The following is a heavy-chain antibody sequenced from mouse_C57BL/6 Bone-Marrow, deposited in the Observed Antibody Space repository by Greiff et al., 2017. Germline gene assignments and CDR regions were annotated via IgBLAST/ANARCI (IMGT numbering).Heavy chain of an antibody. CDR3: ARSAWFAY. CDR2: INPNNGGT. J-gene: IGHJ3*01. D-gene: IGHD1-1*01. V-gene: IGHV1-18*01. CDR1: GYTFTDYN. Sequence: EVQLQQSGPELVKPGASVKISCKASGYTFTDYNMDWVKQSHGKSLEWIGDINPNNGGTIYNQKFKGKATLTVDKSSSTAYMELRSLTSEDTAVYYCARSAWFAYWGQGTLVTVSA.